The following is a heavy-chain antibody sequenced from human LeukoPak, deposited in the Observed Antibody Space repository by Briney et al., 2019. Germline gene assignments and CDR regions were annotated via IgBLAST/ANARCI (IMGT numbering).Heavy chain of an antibody. CDR1: GYSFTSYW. J-gene: IGHJ4*02. V-gene: IGHV5-10-1*01. Sequence: GESLKISCKGSGYSFTSYWISWVRQMPGKDLEWMGRIDPSDSYTNYSPSFQGHVTISADKSISTAYLQWSSLKASDTAMYYCATSGEPLTGYLFDYWGQGTLVTVSS. CDR2: IDPSDSYT. CDR3: ATSGEPLTGYLFDY. D-gene: IGHD3-9*01.